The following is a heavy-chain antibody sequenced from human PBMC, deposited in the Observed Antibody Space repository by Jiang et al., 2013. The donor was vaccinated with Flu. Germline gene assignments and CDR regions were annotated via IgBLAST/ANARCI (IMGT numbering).Heavy chain of an antibody. D-gene: IGHD3-3*01. CDR2: ISGSGGRT. V-gene: IGHV3-23*01. Sequence: PGKGLEWVSAISGSGGRTYYAGSVKGRFTISRDNSKNTXFLQMNSLRAEDTAVYYCAKVLGFLESLDYWGQGTLVSVSS. CDR3: AKVLGFLESLDY. J-gene: IGHJ4*02.